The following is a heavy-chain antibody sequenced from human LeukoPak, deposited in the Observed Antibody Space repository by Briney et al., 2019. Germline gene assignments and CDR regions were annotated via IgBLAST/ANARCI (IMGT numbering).Heavy chain of an antibody. D-gene: IGHD2-2*01. CDR3: ARGALPAANWFDP. CDR2: IYPGDSDT. Sequence: GESLKISCKGSGYSFTSYWFAWVRQMPGKGLDWLGIIYPGDSDTRYSPSFQGQVTISADKSISTAYLQWSSLKASDTAMYYCARGALPAANWFDPWGQGTLVTVSS. J-gene: IGHJ5*02. CDR1: GYSFTSYW. V-gene: IGHV5-51*01.